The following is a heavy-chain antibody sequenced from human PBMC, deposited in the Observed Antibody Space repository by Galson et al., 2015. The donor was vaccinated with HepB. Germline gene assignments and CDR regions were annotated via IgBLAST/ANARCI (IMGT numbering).Heavy chain of an antibody. Sequence: SLRLSCAASGFTFSSYAMSWVRQPPGMGLEWVSGISSSGDRTYYADSVKGRFTISRDNSKNTLYLQMNSLRAEDTAVYYCAKPPQWYRSTWSTYYFAYWGQVTLVTVPS. CDR1: GFTFSSYA. CDR2: ISSSGDRT. D-gene: IGHD6-13*01. J-gene: IGHJ4*02. CDR3: AKPPQWYRSTWSTYYFAY. V-gene: IGHV3-23*01.